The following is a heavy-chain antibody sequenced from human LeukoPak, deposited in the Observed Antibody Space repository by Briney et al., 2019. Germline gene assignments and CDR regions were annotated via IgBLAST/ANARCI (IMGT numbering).Heavy chain of an antibody. V-gene: IGHV3-21*01. D-gene: IGHD3-22*01. CDR2: IFSRSESI. CDR3: ARDFFHSSDSRPFDY. Sequence: GGSLRLSCAASGFTFGAYTINWVRQAPGKGLEWVSCIFSRSESILYADSVKGRFTISRDNAKNSLYLQMDRLRVEDTAVYYCARDFFHSSDSRPFDYWGQGTLVTVSS. J-gene: IGHJ4*02. CDR1: GFTFGAYT.